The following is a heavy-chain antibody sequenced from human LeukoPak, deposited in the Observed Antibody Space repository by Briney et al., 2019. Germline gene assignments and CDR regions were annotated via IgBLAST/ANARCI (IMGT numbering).Heavy chain of an antibody. CDR3: ARGVTAVFDF. J-gene: IGHJ4*02. V-gene: IGHV6-1*01. D-gene: IGHD1-14*01. CDR1: GDSVSSDSVA. CDR2: TYYRSKWYN. Sequence: SQTLSLTCAISGDSVSSDSVAWNWIRQSPSRGLEWLGRTYYRSKWYNDYAVSVKSRITINPDTSKNQFSLQLNSVTPEDTAVYYCARGVTAVFDFWGQGTLVTVSS.